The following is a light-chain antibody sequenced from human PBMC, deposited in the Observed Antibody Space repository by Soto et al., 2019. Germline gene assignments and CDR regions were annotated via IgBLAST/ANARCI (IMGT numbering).Light chain of an antibody. CDR2: DVS. J-gene: IGLJ1*01. CDR3: TSYTSSMTNV. Sequence: QSALTQPASVSGSPGQSITVSCTGTSNDVGAYNYVSWYQQHPGTAPKLMIYDVSNRPSGVSNRFSGSKSGNTASLTISGLQAEDEADYYCTSYTSSMTNVFGTGTKLTVL. CDR1: SNDVGAYNY. V-gene: IGLV2-14*03.